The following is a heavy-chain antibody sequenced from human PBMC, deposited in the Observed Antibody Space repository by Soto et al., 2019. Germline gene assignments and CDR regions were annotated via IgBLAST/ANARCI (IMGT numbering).Heavy chain of an antibody. J-gene: IGHJ4*02. CDR1: GGSISSRSHY. CDR3: ATADGFGVVTPFFEY. D-gene: IGHD3-3*01. CDR2: SFYRGST. Sequence: PSETLSLTCTVSGGSISSRSHYWGWIRQSPGKHLEWIGSSFYRGSTHYNPSLKTRVTISVDTSKNQVSLKLYSVTAADTAVYYCATADGFGVVTPFFEYWGKGILVTVSS. V-gene: IGHV4-39*01.